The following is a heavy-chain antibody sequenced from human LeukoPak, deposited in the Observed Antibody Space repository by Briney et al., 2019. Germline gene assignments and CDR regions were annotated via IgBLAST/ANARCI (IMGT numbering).Heavy chain of an antibody. D-gene: IGHD3-10*01. CDR2: ITYTGGNT. J-gene: IGHJ4*02. Sequence: PGGSLRLSCAASGFTFRDYAMSWVRQAPGKGLEWVSTITYTGGNTYYADSVRGRFTISRDNSKNTLYLQMSSLRAEDTAIYYCAKDEYYSGSYYNDYWGQGTLVTVSS. CDR3: AKDEYYSGSYYNDY. V-gene: IGHV3-23*01. CDR1: GFTFRDYA.